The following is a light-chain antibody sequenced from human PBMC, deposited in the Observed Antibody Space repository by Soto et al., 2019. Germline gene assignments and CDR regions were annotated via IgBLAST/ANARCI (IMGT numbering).Light chain of an antibody. Sequence: VLTQSPGTLSLSPGERATLSCRASQTISNIDLASYLQKPGQTPRLLIDVATNRVTGIPDRFSGSGSGTDVTRAISRLVPEDSAVDHCSHYGSSITFGGGIMVE. J-gene: IGKJ4*01. CDR2: VAT. CDR3: SHYGSSIT. V-gene: IGKV3-20*01. CDR1: QTISNID.